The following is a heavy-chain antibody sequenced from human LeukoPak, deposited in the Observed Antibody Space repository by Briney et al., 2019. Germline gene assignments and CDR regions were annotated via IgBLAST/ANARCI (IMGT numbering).Heavy chain of an antibody. CDR2: VHYSGTA. Sequence: SETLSLTCTVSDGSITNYDWSWVRQPPGKGLEFIGHVHYSGTANYNPSLRSRVTISIDTSKKHFFLKLKSVTAADTAVYHCARGYGDFRVEGRYFHSWGQGTLVTVSS. J-gene: IGHJ4*02. CDR3: ARGYGDFRVEGRYFHS. CDR1: DGSITNYD. V-gene: IGHV4-59*01. D-gene: IGHD4-17*01.